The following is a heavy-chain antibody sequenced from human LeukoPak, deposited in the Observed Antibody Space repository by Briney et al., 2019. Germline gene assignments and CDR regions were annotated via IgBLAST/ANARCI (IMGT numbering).Heavy chain of an antibody. CDR2: ISYEGGNK. V-gene: IGHV3-30*18. CDR1: GFTFSSYV. CDR3: AKDYYDFWSGGYYYYYGMDV. J-gene: IGHJ6*02. Sequence: GGSLRLSCAASGFTFSSYVMHWVRQAPGKGLEWVAVISYEGGNKYYADSVKGRFTNSRDNSKNTLYLQMNSLRSDDTAVYYCAKDYYDFWSGGYYYYYGMDVWGQGTTVTVSS. D-gene: IGHD3-3*01.